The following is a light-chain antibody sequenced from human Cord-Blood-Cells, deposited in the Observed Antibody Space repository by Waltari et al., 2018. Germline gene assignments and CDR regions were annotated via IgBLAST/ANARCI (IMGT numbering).Light chain of an antibody. CDR2: DVS. Sequence: QSALTQPASVSGSPGQSITISCTGTSSDAVGYNYVSWYQQHPGKAPKLMIYDVSKRPSGVSNRFSGSKSGNTASLTISGLQAEDEADYYCSSYTSSSTYVFGTGTKVTVL. J-gene: IGLJ1*01. CDR3: SSYTSSSTYV. CDR1: SSDAVGYNY. V-gene: IGLV2-14*01.